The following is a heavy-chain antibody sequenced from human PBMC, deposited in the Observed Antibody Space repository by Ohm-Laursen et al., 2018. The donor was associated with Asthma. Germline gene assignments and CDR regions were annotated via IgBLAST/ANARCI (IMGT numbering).Heavy chain of an antibody. J-gene: IGHJ6*02. D-gene: IGHD3-16*01. CDR3: ARSFGGLDV. V-gene: IGHV3-48*01. CDR1: EFTFSLYS. Sequence: SLRLSCAASEFTFSLYSMNWVRQAPGKGLEWVSYISSSSSTIYFADSVKGRVTISRDNAKNSLYLQMSSLRAEDTAIYYCARSFGGLDVWGHGTTVTVSS. CDR2: ISSSSSTI.